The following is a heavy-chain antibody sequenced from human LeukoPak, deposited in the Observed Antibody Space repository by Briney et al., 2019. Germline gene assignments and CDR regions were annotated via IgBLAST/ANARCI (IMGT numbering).Heavy chain of an antibody. V-gene: IGHV4-59*01. CDR3: ARYDSSGFYQYFFDY. D-gene: IGHD3-22*01. Sequence: PSETLSLTCTVSGGSFNSYYWGWIRQPPGKGLEWIGNIFYSGMTKYNPSPKSRVTISVDTSKNLFSLKLNSVNDADTAVYFCARYDSSGFYQYFFDYWGPGTLVTVSS. CDR1: GGSFNSYY. CDR2: IFYSGMT. J-gene: IGHJ4*02.